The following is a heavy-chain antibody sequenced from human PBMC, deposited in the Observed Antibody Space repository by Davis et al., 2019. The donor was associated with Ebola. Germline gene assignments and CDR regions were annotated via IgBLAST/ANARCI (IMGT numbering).Heavy chain of an antibody. CDR2: ISSDSDYI. CDR1: GFTFSTYS. CDR3: AKDPPLAQWLVRGAYYFDY. J-gene: IGHJ4*02. V-gene: IGHV3-21*04. Sequence: GGSLRLSCVASGFTFSTYSMSWVRQAPGKALEWVSSISSDSDYIYYADSAKGRFTISRDNSKNTLYLQMNSLRAEDTAVYYCAKDPPLAQWLVRGAYYFDYWGQGTLVTVSS. D-gene: IGHD6-19*01.